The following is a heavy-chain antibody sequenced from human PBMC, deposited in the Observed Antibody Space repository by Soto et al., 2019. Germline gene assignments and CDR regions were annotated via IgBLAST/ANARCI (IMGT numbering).Heavy chain of an antibody. CDR3: AKAMRYSSSWFNYYYYGMDV. Sequence: GCSLRLCCASSVFTFISYAMSWVRQAPGKGLEWVSAISGSGGSTYYADSVKGRFTISRGNSKNTLYLQMNSLRAEDTAVYYCAKAMRYSSSWFNYYYYGMDVWGQGTTVTVSS. V-gene: IGHV3-23*01. J-gene: IGHJ6*02. CDR2: ISGSGGST. CDR1: VFTFISYA. D-gene: IGHD6-13*01.